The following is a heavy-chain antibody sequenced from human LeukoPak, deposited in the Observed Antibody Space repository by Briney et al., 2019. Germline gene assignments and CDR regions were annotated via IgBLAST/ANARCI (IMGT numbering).Heavy chain of an antibody. J-gene: IGHJ4*02. Sequence: VSVKVSCKAPGYTFTSYGISWVRQAPGQGPEWMGWISTYNGNTNYAQKFQGRVTMTTDTSTSTAYMELRSLRSDDTAVYYCASPGDQLDYWGQGTLVTVSS. D-gene: IGHD3-16*01. V-gene: IGHV1-18*01. CDR1: GYTFTSYG. CDR2: ISTYNGNT. CDR3: ASPGDQLDY.